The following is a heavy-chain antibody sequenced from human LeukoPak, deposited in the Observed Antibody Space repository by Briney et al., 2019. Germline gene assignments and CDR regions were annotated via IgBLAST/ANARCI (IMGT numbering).Heavy chain of an antibody. CDR3: ARDADYGDFVFDY. V-gene: IGHV3-21*01. Sequence: PGGSLRLSCAASGFTFSSYSMNWVRQAPGKGLEWVSSISSSSSSYIYYADSVKGRFTISRDNAKNSLYLQMNSLRAEDTAVYYCARDADYGDFVFDYWGQGTLVTVSS. CDR2: ISSSSSSYI. D-gene: IGHD4-17*01. J-gene: IGHJ4*02. CDR1: GFTFSSYS.